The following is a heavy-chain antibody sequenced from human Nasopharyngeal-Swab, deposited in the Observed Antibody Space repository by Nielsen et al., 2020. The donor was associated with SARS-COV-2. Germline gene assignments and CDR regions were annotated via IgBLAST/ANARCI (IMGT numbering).Heavy chain of an antibody. CDR2: ISYRGST. J-gene: IGHJ6*02. CDR3: ARDYRGTGYYYYGMDV. V-gene: IGHV4-31*01. Sequence: SETLSLTCTVSGGSINSGDSCWSWIRQHPGKGLEWIGYISYRGSTYYNPSLKSQVTISVDTPKNQVSLNLSSVTAADTAVYYCARDYRGTGYYYYGMDVWGQGTTVTVSS. D-gene: IGHD1-26*01. CDR1: GGSINSGDSC.